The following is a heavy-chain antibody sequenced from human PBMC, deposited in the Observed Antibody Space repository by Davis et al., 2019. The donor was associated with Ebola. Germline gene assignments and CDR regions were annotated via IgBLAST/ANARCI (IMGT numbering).Heavy chain of an antibody. CDR2: MNPNSGNT. J-gene: IGHJ6*02. CDR1: GYTFTSYD. V-gene: IGHV1-8*03. D-gene: IGHD4-17*01. Sequence: ASVKVSCKASGYTFTSYDINWVRQATGQGLEWMGWMNPNSGNTGYAQKFQGRVTITRNTSISTAYMELSSLRSEDTAVYYCARDRCSTVTDYYFYYVMDVWGQGTTVTVSS. CDR3: ARDRCSTVTDYYFYYVMDV.